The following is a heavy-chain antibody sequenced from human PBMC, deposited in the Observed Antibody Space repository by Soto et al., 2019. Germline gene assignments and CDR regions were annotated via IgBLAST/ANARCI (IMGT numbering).Heavy chain of an antibody. CDR1: GYSFANYY. Sequence: QVQLVQSGTEVKKPGASVEVSCKASGYSFANYYLHWVRQAPGQGLEWMGMINPSAKITNYAESFQGRVTMTSDTSTSTVYMLLSSLRSEDTAVYYCARDYDGSYYPFDFWGQGTPVTVSS. V-gene: IGHV1-46*01. J-gene: IGHJ5*01. CDR3: ARDYDGSYYPFDF. CDR2: INPSAKIT. D-gene: IGHD1-26*01.